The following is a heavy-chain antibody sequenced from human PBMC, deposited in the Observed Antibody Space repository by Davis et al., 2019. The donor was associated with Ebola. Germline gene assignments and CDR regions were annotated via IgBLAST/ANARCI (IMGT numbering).Heavy chain of an antibody. Sequence: ASVKVSCKASGYTFTSYYMHWVRQAPGQGLEWMGIINPNNGNTSYAQNFQGRVTMTSDTSISTAYMELNRLRSDDTAVYYCARAENPWGQGTLVTVST. CDR2: INPNNGNT. CDR3: ARAENP. V-gene: IGHV1-46*01. CDR1: GYTFTSYY. J-gene: IGHJ5*02.